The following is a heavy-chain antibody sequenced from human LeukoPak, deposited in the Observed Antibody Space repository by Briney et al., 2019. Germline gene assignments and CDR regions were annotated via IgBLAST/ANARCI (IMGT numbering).Heavy chain of an antibody. CDR3: ARDRVYYDSSGYDY. J-gene: IGHJ4*02. CDR2: IYYSGST. V-gene: IGHV4-59*01. D-gene: IGHD3-22*01. CDR1: GVSISSYY. Sequence: SETLSLTCTVSGVSISSYYGSWIRQPPGKGLEWIGYIYYSGSTNYNPPLKSRVTISVDPYKKQFSLKLSYVTAADTGVYYCARDRVYYDSSGYDYWGQGTLVTVSS.